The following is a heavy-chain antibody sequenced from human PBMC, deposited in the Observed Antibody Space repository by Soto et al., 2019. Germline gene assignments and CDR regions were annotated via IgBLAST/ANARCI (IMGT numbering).Heavy chain of an antibody. CDR2: TYYKSKWYY. Sequence: QVQLQQSSPGLVKPSQALSLTCDISGDSVSSNSAGWNWIRQTPSRGLEWLGRTYYKSKWYYTYAASVKSRITVSPDTSKNQFSLQLTSVTPEDTAVYYCARGSWDDVSGHYYMDVWDKGTTFTVSS. CDR1: GDSVSSNSAG. J-gene: IGHJ6*03. V-gene: IGHV6-1*01. D-gene: IGHD1-1*01. CDR3: ARGSWDDVSGHYYMDV.